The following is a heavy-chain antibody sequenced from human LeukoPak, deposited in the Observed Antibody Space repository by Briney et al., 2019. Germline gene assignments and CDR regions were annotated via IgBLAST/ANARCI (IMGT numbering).Heavy chain of an antibody. J-gene: IGHJ6*03. CDR3: AKGGGYSYENYYYYMDV. D-gene: IGHD5-18*01. CDR1: GFTFSTYG. CDR2: IRYDGNNK. V-gene: IGHV3-30*02. Sequence: GGSLRLSCAAPGFTFSTYGMHWVRQAPGKGLEWVAFIRYDGNNKDYADSEKGRFTISRDNSKNTLYLQMNSLRAEDTAVYYCAKGGGYSYENYYYYMDVWGKGTTVTVSS.